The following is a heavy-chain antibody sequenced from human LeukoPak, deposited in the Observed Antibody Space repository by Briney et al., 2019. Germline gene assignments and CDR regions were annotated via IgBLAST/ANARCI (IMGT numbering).Heavy chain of an antibody. D-gene: IGHD3-16*01. CDR1: GFTFSNHN. CDR2: ISTSSSYI. CDR3: AKGGGGAGGLGYYPYYFDY. Sequence: GGSLRLSCAASGFTFSNHNMNWVRQAPGKGLEWVSSISTSSSYIYYADSVKGRFTISRDNAKNSLYLQMNSLRAEDTAVYYCAKGGGGAGGLGYYPYYFDYWGQGTLVTVSS. J-gene: IGHJ4*02. V-gene: IGHV3-21*04.